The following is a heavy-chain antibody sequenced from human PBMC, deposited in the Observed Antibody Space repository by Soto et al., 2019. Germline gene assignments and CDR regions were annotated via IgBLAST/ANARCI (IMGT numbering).Heavy chain of an antibody. CDR1: GRIFSSFP. J-gene: IGHJ4*02. CDR3: GKVGSRVGYNYVLDQ. D-gene: IGHD5-18*01. V-gene: IGHV1-69*06. CDR2: VISASGSA. Sequence: QVQVVQSGAEVKKPGSSVKISCKASGRIFSSFPTSWVRQVPGQGLEWMGGVISASGSATYAPQFQGRVTITAATSAGIGYLELTSLTSRDTAIYYCGKVGSRVGYNYVLDQWGPGTMVTVSS.